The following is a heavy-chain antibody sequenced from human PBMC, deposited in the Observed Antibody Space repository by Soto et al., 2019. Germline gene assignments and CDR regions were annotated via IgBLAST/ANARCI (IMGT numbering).Heavy chain of an antibody. V-gene: IGHV4-30-4*01. CDR3: ARDSHTAMAYDAFDI. Sequence: SETLSLTCTVSGGSISSGDYYWSWIRQPPGKGLEWIGYIYYSGSTYYNPSLKSRVTISVDTSKNQFSLKLSSVTAADTAVYYCARDSHTAMAYDAFDIWGQGTMVTVSS. CDR2: IYYSGST. CDR1: GGSISSGDYY. J-gene: IGHJ3*02. D-gene: IGHD5-18*01.